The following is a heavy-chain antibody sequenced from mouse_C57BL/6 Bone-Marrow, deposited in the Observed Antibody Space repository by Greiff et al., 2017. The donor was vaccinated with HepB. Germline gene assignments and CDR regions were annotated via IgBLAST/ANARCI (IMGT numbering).Heavy chain of an antibody. CDR1: GYSITSGYY. D-gene: IGHD2-5*01. CDR3: ARVNSNYDY. Sequence: EVKLEESGPGLVKPSQSLSLTCSVTGYSITSGYYWNWIRQFPGNKLEWMGYISYDGSNNYNPSLKNRISITRDTSKNQFFLKLNSVTTEDTATYYCARVNSNYDYWGQGTTLTVSS. CDR2: ISYDGSN. J-gene: IGHJ2*01. V-gene: IGHV3-6*01.